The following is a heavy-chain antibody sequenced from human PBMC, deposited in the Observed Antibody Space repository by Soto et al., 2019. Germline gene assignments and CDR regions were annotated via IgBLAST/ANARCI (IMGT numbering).Heavy chain of an antibody. CDR1: GYTFTTYG. Sequence: QVQLVQSGAEVRKPGASVKVSCKASGYTFTTYGISWVRQAPGQGLEGRGWISGYNGHTKYAQKFQGRVTMTTDTSTSTVYMDLRSLRSDDTAVYYCAREGEMPYYYYGLDVWGQGTTVTVSS. V-gene: IGHV1-18*01. D-gene: IGHD3-16*01. J-gene: IGHJ6*02. CDR3: AREGEMPYYYYGLDV. CDR2: ISGYNGHT.